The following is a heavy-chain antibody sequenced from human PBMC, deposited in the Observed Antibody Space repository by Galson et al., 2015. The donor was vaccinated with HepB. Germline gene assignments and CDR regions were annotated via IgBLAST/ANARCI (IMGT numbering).Heavy chain of an antibody. CDR2: SSAYNHYT. CDR1: GYTFSSYS. CDR3: ARGALIVVVDANPNNWFDP. J-gene: IGHJ5*02. Sequence: SVKVSCKASGYTFSSYSITWVRQAPGQGLEWMGWSSAYNHYTNYAQKLQGRVTMTTDTSTSTAYMELRSLGSDDTAVYYCARGALIVVVDANPNNWFDPWGQGSLVTVSS. V-gene: IGHV1-18*01. D-gene: IGHD2-15*01.